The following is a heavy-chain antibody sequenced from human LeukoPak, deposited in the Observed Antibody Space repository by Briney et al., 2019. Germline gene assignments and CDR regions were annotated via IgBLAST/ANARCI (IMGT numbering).Heavy chain of an antibody. CDR1: GFTFSDSA. D-gene: IGHD1-26*01. CDR2: IRTKANNYAT. Sequence: GGSLRLSCAASGFTFSDSAIHWVRQASGKGLEWVGRIRTKANNYATTYAASMTGRFTISRDDSRNTAYLQMNSLKTEDTAVYYCSRHWRGWELLLDYWGQGTLVTVSS. V-gene: IGHV3-73*01. J-gene: IGHJ4*02. CDR3: SRHWRGWELLLDY.